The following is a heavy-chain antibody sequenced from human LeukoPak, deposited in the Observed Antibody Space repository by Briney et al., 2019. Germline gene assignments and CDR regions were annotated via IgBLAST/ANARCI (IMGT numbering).Heavy chain of an antibody. CDR2: INPSGGST. J-gene: IGHJ5*02. CDR1: GYTFTSYY. V-gene: IGHV1-46*01. Sequence: GASVTVSCTASGYTFTSYYMHWVRQAPGQGLEWMGIINPSGGSTSYAQKFQGRVTMTRDTSTSTVYMELSSLRSEDTAVYYCARGGSSANWFDPWGQGTLVTVSS. CDR3: ARGGSSANWFDP.